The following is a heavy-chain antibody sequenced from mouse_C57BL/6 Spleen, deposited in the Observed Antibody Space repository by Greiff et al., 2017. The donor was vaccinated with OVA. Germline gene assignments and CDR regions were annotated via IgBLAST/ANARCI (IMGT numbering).Heavy chain of an antibody. Sequence: QVQLQQSGAELVMPGASVKLSCKASGYTFTSYWMHWVKQRPGQGLEWIGEIDPSDSYTNYNQKFKGKSTLTVDKSSSTAYMQLSSLTSEDSAVYYCARYDYDPSYAMDYWGQGTSVTVSS. CDR2: IDPSDSYT. V-gene: IGHV1-69*01. CDR3: ARYDYDPSYAMDY. CDR1: GYTFTSYW. J-gene: IGHJ4*01. D-gene: IGHD2-4*01.